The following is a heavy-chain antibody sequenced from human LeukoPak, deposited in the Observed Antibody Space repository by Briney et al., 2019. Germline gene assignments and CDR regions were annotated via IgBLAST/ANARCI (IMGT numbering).Heavy chain of an antibody. V-gene: IGHV3-74*01. CDR2: INSDGSGT. CDR3: ARGKDGVWAFDI. D-gene: IGHD3-16*01. CDR1: GFTFNNYW. Sequence: GGSLRLSCGASGFTFNNYWMHWVRQAPGMGLVWVSRINSDGSGTTYADSVEGRVTISRDNAQNTLYLQMNSLRAEDAAVYYCARGKDGVWAFDIWGQGTTVTVSS. J-gene: IGHJ3*02.